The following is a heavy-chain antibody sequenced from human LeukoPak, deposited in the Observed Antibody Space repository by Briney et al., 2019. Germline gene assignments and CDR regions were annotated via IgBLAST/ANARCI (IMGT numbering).Heavy chain of an antibody. CDR1: GYTFTSYG. CDR2: ISAYNGNT. Sequence: ASVKVSCKASGYTFTSYGISWVRQAPGXXXEWMGWISAYNGNTNYAQKLQGRVTMTTDTSTSTAYMELRSLRSDDTAVYYCARVYSYGYSDYWGQGTLVTVSS. CDR3: ARVYSYGYSDY. V-gene: IGHV1-18*01. D-gene: IGHD5-18*01. J-gene: IGHJ4*02.